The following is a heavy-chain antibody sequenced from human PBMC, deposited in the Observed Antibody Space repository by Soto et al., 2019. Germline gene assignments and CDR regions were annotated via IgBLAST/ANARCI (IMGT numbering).Heavy chain of an antibody. CDR1: GFTFSGSA. V-gene: IGHV3-73*01. CDR3: TSLIAARRGFVY. Sequence: PGGSLRLSCAASGFTFSGSAMHWVRQASGKGLEWVGRIRSKANSYATAYAASVKGRFTISRDDSKNTAYLQMNSLKTEDTAVYYCTSLIAARRGFVYWGQGTLVTVSS. D-gene: IGHD6-6*01. J-gene: IGHJ4*02. CDR2: IRSKANSYAT.